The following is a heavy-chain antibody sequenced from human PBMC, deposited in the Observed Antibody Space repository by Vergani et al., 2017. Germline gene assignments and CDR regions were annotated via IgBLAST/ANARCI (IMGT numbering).Heavy chain of an antibody. J-gene: IGHJ6*03. V-gene: IGHV1-3*01. CDR2: INAGNGNT. D-gene: IGHD2-2*02. Sequence: QVQLVQSGAEVKKPGASVKVSCKASGYTFTSYAMHWVRQAPGQRLEWMGWINAGNGNTKYSQKFQGRVTITRDTSASTAYMELSSLRSEDTAVYYCASYSGTCSSTSCYTLYYYYYYMDVWGKGTTVTVSS. CDR3: ASYSGTCSSTSCYTLYYYYYYMDV. CDR1: GYTFTSYA.